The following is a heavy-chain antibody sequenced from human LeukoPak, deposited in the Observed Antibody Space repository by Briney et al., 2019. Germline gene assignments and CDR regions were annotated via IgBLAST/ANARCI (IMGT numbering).Heavy chain of an antibody. Sequence: VASVKVSCKASGYTFTSYDINWVRQATGQGLEWMGWMNPNSGNTGYAQKFQGRVTMTRNTSISTAYMELSSLRSEDTAVYYCARGGLAARRSLDWFDPWGQGTLVTVSS. V-gene: IGHV1-8*01. CDR1: GYTFTSYD. CDR3: ARGGLAARRSLDWFDP. CDR2: MNPNSGNT. D-gene: IGHD6-6*01. J-gene: IGHJ5*02.